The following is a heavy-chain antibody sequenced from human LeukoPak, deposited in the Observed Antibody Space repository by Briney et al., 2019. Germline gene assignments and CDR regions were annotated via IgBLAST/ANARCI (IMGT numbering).Heavy chain of an antibody. CDR3: ARVQLYYDFWGMDV. CDR1: GFTFSSYD. Sequence: GGSLRLSCAASGFTFSSYDMHWVRQATGKGLEWVSAIGTAGDTYYPGSVKGRFTTSRENAKNSLYLQMNSLRAGDAAVYYCARVQLYYDFWGMDVWGQGTTVTVSS. V-gene: IGHV3-13*01. CDR2: IGTAGDT. D-gene: IGHD3-3*01. J-gene: IGHJ6*02.